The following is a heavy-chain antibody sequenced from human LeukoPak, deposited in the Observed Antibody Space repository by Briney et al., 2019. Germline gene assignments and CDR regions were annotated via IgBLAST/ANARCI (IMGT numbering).Heavy chain of an antibody. D-gene: IGHD1-14*01. CDR1: GYTFTGYY. J-gene: IGHJ3*02. V-gene: IGHV1-2*02. Sequence: ASVKVSCKASGYTFTGYYMHWVRQAPGQGLEWMGWINPNSGGTNYAQKFQGRVIMTRDTSISTAYMELSRLRSDDTAVYYCARRWESDVTGAGDAFDIWGQGTMVTVSS. CDR2: INPNSGGT. CDR3: ARRWESDVTGAGDAFDI.